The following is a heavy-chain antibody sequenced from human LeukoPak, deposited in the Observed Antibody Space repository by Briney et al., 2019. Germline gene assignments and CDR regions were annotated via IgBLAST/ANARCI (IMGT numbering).Heavy chain of an antibody. CDR1: GYTFTGYY. Sequence: ASVKVSCKASGYTFTGYYMHWVRQASGQGLEWMGWINPNSGGTNYAQKFQGRVTMTRDTSISTAYMELSRLRSDDTAVYYCARGLASYSWFDPWGQGTLVTVSS. CDR3: ARGLASYSWFDP. V-gene: IGHV1-2*02. D-gene: IGHD3-10*01. J-gene: IGHJ5*02. CDR2: INPNSGGT.